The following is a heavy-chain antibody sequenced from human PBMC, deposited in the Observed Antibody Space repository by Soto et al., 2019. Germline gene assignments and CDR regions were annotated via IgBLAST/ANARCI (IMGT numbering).Heavy chain of an antibody. CDR1: GYTLTSYD. J-gene: IGHJ3*01. CDR2: MNTNSGNT. Sequence: QVQLVQSGAEVKRPGASVRVSCKASGYTLTSYDINWVRLATGQGLEWMGWMNTNSGNTGYAQKFQGRIILTRSTSTSTAYMELTSLRSEDTAVYYCARGINWGQGTMVTVSS. V-gene: IGHV1-8*01. CDR3: ARGIN.